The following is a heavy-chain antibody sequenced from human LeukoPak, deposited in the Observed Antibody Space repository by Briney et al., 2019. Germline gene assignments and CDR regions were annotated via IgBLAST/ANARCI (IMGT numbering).Heavy chain of an antibody. CDR2: VSAYNGNT. Sequence: ASVNLSCKASGYTFTIYGISWVRQAPGQGLELKGGVSAYNGNTNCAQKLPGTVTMTIDTSTNKAYMELRRLRSDDTAVYYCARFGALSSRGAFDIWGQGTMVTVSS. CDR3: ARFGALSSRGAFDI. V-gene: IGHV1-18*01. CDR1: GYTFTIYG. J-gene: IGHJ3*02. D-gene: IGHD6-13*01.